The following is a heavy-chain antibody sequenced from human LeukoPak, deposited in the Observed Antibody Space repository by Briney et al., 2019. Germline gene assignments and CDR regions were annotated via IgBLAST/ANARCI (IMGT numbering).Heavy chain of an antibody. CDR2: IYYSGST. Sequence: SETLSLTCTVSGGSISSSSYYWGWIRQPPGKGLEWIGSIYYSGSTYYNPSLKSRVTISVDTSKNQFSLKLSSVTAADTAVYYCARLISFGVNYFDYWGQGTLVTVSS. V-gene: IGHV4-39*01. J-gene: IGHJ4*02. D-gene: IGHD3-16*01. CDR1: GGSISSSSYY. CDR3: ARLISFGVNYFDY.